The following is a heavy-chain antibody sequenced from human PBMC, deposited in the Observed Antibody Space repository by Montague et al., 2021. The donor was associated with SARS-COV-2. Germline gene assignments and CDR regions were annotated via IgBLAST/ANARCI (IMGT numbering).Heavy chain of an antibody. D-gene: IGHD2-21*01. J-gene: IGHJ5*01. CDR1: GYSISSGYF. CDR3: ARAYRGGDCNCLYIWFDS. V-gene: IGHV4-38-2*02. CDR2: IHHGGFT. Sequence: SETLSLTCSVSGYSISSGYFWGWIRQPPGKGLEWIGAIHHGGFTHYNPSLKSRLTMSLDTSKNQFSLRLSSVTAADTAIYYCARAYRGGDCNCLYIWFDSWGQGALVTVSS.